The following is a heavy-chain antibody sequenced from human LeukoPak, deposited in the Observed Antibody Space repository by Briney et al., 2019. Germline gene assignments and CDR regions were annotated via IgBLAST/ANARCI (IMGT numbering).Heavy chain of an antibody. V-gene: IGHV3-74*01. D-gene: IGHD1-14*01. CDR2: INQDESKA. CDR3: GRGGDGIDF. Sequence: GGSLSLSCAVSGFTFRNYLMHWVRQAPGQGLVWVSRINQDESKAYADSVRGRFTVSRDNAKNMLYLHLSGLRAEDTAVYFCGRGGDGIDFWGQGTTVIVSS. CDR1: GFTFRNYL. J-gene: IGHJ3*01.